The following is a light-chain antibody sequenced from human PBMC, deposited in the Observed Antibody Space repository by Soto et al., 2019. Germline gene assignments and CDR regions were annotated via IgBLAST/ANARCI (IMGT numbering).Light chain of an antibody. V-gene: IGLV2-14*02. CDR3: ATWDDTLNGRV. CDR1: SSTVGGFNV. J-gene: IGLJ3*02. Sequence: QSALTQPASVSGSPGQSITISCTGTSSTVGGFNVVSWYQQHPGKAPKVIIYEGIKRPSGVSNRFSGSNSGSTASLAISGLQSGDEADYYCATWDDTLNGRVFGGGTKVTVL. CDR2: EGI.